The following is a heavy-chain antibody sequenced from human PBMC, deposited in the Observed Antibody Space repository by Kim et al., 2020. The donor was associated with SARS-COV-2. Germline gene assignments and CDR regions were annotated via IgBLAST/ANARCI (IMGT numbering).Heavy chain of an antibody. D-gene: IGHD3-3*01. Sequence: GGSLRLSCAASGFNFEESGMSWVRQVPGKGLEWVCGINWNGISTGYADSLKGRFYITRDNDKNSLSLQMSSLRADDTALSYCVRRSGRTTRFPVCYYY. CDR1: GFNFEESG. CDR2: INWNGIST. CDR3: VRRSGRTTRFPVCYYY. V-gene: IGHV3-20*04. J-gene: IGHJ6*01.